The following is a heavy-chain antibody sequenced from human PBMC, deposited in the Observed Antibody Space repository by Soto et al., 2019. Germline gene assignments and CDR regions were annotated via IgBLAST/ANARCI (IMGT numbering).Heavy chain of an antibody. CDR2: ISWNSCNI. J-gene: IGHJ3*02. CDR3: AKTDYGDFRRGVFDI. CDR1: GFRFDDYG. D-gene: IGHD4-17*01. V-gene: IGHV3-9*01. Sequence: EVELVESGGGLVQPGRSLRLSCAASGFRFDDYGMNWVRQAPGKGLEWVSGISWNSCNIAYADSVEGRITISRDNAKHSLYLQMTSLRVDDTACYYCAKTDYGDFRRGVFDIWGQGTMVTVSS.